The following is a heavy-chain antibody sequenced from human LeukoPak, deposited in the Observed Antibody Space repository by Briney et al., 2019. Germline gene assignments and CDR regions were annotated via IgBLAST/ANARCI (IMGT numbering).Heavy chain of an antibody. J-gene: IGHJ3*02. D-gene: IGHD2-2*03. CDR1: GFTFSSYW. CDR3: ASLDIVVVPAANGGDAFDI. Sequence: GGSLRLSCAASGFTFSSYWMHWVRQAPGQGLVWVSRINSDGSSTSYADSVKGRFTISRDNAKNTLYLQMNSLRAEDTAVYYCASLDIVVVPAANGGDAFDIWGQGTMVTVSS. CDR2: INSDGSST. V-gene: IGHV3-74*01.